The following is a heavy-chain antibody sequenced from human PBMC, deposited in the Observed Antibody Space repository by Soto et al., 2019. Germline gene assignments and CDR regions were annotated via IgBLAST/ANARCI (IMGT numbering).Heavy chain of an antibody. Sequence: VPLLESGGGLVQPGGSLRLSCAASGVSGFTFSNYAMSWVRQAPGKGLEWVSTIGGTGGFVTYYADSVKGRFTISRDKSKNTLYLQRDNLRAQETAHDFCANSPVVVANYKYYDMDVWCRGTTVTVSS. D-gene: IGHD1-26*01. CDR1: GVSGFTFSNYA. V-gene: IGHV3-23*01. J-gene: IGHJ6*02. CDR3: ANSPVVVANYKYYDMDV. CDR2: IGGTGGFVT.